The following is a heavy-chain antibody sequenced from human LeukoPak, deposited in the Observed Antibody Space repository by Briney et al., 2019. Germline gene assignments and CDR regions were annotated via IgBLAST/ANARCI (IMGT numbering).Heavy chain of an antibody. CDR1: GFTFSSHA. Sequence: PGGSLRLSCAASGFTFSSHAMSWVRQTPGKGLEWVSGISVSGANTYYADHVRGRFTISRDNSKNTLYLQMNSLRAEDTAVYYCAKVKDDTPPYYYYGMDVWGQGTTVTVSS. CDR3: AKVKDDTPPYYYYGMDV. J-gene: IGHJ6*02. V-gene: IGHV3-23*01. CDR2: ISVSGANT. D-gene: IGHD3-9*01.